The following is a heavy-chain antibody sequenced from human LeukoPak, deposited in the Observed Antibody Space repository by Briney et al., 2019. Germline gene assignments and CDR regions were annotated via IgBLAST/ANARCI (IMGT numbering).Heavy chain of an antibody. J-gene: IGHJ5*02. CDR2: TRNKANSYTT. D-gene: IGHD2-15*01. CDR1: GFILSDHY. CDR3: CRRGRHRPSDL. V-gene: IGHV3-72*01. Sequence: GGSLRLSCAASGFILSDHYIDWVRQAPGKGLEWVGRTRNKANSYTTEYAASVKGRFTISRDDPKNLLYLQMNSLKSEDTAGYYWCRRGRHRPSDLRGQGTLVTVPS.